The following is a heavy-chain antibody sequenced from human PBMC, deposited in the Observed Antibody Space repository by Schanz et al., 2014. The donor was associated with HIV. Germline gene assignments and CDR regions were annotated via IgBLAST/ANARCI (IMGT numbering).Heavy chain of an antibody. D-gene: IGHD6-13*01. CDR1: GGTVNRYA. CDR3: ARRELGAPRYRSWAGEAHYYGMDV. Sequence: QVQLIQSGAEVKKPGSSVKVSCRASGGTVNRYAISWVRQAPGQGLEWMGGIIPIFGPANYSPKFRDRVTITADESTSTAYMELRSLSSEDAAIYYCARRELGAPRYRSWAGEAHYYGMDVWGQGTTVTVSS. V-gene: IGHV1-69*19. CDR2: IIPIFGPA. J-gene: IGHJ6*02.